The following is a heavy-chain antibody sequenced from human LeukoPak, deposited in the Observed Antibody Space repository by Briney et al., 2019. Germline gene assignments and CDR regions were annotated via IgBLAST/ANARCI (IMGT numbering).Heavy chain of an antibody. Sequence: SETLSLTCTVSGGSISSSSYYWGWIRQPPWKGLEWIGSIYYSGSTYYNPSLKSPVTISVDTSKNQFSLKLSSVTAADTAVYYCARLRTGFWSGYPQYNWFDPWGQGTLVTVSS. CDR2: IYYSGST. CDR1: GGSISSSSYY. J-gene: IGHJ5*02. V-gene: IGHV4-39*01. CDR3: ARLRTGFWSGYPQYNWFDP. D-gene: IGHD3-3*01.